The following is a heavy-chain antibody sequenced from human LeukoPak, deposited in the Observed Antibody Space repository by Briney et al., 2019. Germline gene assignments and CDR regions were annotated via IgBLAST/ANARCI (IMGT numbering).Heavy chain of an antibody. V-gene: IGHV3-23*01. J-gene: IGHJ5*02. CDR2: IRTSGDNT. D-gene: IGHD6-19*01. Sequence: PGGSLRLSCAASGFTFSNYAMSWVRQAPGKGLEWVSTIRTSGDNTYYADSVKGRFTISRDNSKNTLYLQMISLRAEGTALYYCAKCVTGWPNWFDPWGQGNPGHRLL. CDR1: GFTFSNYA. CDR3: AKCVTGWPNWFDP.